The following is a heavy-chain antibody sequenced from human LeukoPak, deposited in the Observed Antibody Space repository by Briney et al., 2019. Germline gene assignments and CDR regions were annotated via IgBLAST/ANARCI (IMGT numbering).Heavy chain of an antibody. V-gene: IGHV3-48*01. CDR2: ISSSSNTI. Sequence: GGSLRLSRTASGFTLSSYSMNWVRQAPGKGLEWVSYISSSSNTIYYADSVKGRFTISRDNAKNSLYLQMNSLRAEDTAVYYCAKEIAYYDFWSGYPYYYYGMDVWGQGTTVTVSS. D-gene: IGHD3-3*01. J-gene: IGHJ6*02. CDR1: GFTLSSYS. CDR3: AKEIAYYDFWSGYPYYYYGMDV.